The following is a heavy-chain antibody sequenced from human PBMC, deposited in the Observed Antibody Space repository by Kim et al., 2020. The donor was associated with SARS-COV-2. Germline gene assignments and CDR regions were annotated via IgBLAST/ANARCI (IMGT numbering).Heavy chain of an antibody. V-gene: IGHV3-30*18. CDR2: VGHDGSLQ. CDR1: GFTFSNRG. Sequence: WGSLRLSCAASGFTFSNRGMHWVRQAPGKGLDWVAVVGHDGSLQFYADSAKGRFSISRDNSRNTLYLHMSSLRVDDTAVYYCAKEIGSGLPLEDWGQGTLVTVSS. CDR3: AKEIGSGLPLED. J-gene: IGHJ4*02. D-gene: IGHD3-3*01.